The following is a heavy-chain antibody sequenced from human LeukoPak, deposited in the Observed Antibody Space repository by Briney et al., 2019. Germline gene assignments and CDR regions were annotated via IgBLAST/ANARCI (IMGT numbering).Heavy chain of an antibody. D-gene: IGHD3-22*01. J-gene: IGHJ1*01. CDR2: INHSGST. CDR3: ARVGVSSGYYYGIIEYFQH. CDR1: GGSFSGYY. V-gene: IGHV4-34*01. Sequence: SETLSLTCAVYGGSFSGYYWSWIRQPPGKGLEWIGEINHSGSTNYNPSLKSRVTISVDTSKNQCSLKLISVTAADTAVYYCARVGVSSGYYYGIIEYFQHWGQGTLVTVSS.